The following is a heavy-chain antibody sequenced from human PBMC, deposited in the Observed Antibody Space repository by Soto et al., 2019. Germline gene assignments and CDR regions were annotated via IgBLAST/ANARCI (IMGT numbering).Heavy chain of an antibody. CDR1: GDSVSSNSAA. Sequence: SQTLSLTCAISGDSVSSNSAAWNWIRQSPSRGLEWLGRTYYRYKWYNDYALSVRSRITVNPDTSKNQFSLHLNSVTPEDTAVYYCARAVVVIPAAVEYGMDVWGQGTTVTVSS. CDR2: TYYRYKWYN. V-gene: IGHV6-1*01. CDR3: ARAVVVIPAAVEYGMDV. D-gene: IGHD2-2*01. J-gene: IGHJ6*02.